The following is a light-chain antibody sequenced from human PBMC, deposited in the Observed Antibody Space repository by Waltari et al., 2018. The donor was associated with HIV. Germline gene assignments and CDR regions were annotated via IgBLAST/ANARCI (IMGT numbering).Light chain of an antibody. CDR2: STN. CDR1: SSNIGSHT. Sequence: QSVLTQPPSASGTPGQSVTISCSGTSSNIGSHTVDRYQQLPGAAPQLLIYSTNQRPSGVPDRVSGSKSGTSASLAISGLQSEDEADYFCATWDDSLNGHVFGGGTKLTV. CDR3: ATWDDSLNGHV. V-gene: IGLV1-44*01. J-gene: IGLJ3*02.